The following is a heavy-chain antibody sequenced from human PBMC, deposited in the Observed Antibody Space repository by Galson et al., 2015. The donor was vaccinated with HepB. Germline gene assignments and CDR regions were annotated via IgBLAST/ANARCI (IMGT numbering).Heavy chain of an antibody. J-gene: IGHJ4*02. Sequence: TLSLTCTVSGGSIGSGDYYWSWIRQPPGKGLEWIGHIYYSGSTYYRPSLKSRLTISVETSKNQFSLKLSSVTAADTAVYYCARGRVKWPEDYFDYWGQGTLATVSS. CDR2: IYYSGST. V-gene: IGHV4-30-4*01. CDR3: ARGRVKWPEDYFDY. D-gene: IGHD5-12*01. CDR1: GGSIGSGDYY.